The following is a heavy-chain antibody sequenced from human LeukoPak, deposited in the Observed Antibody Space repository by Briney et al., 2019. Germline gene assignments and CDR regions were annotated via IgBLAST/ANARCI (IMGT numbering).Heavy chain of an antibody. CDR2: ISGSGGST. D-gene: IGHD2-15*01. CDR1: GFTFSSYA. V-gene: IGHV3-23*01. Sequence: PGGSLRLSCAASGFTFSSYAMSWVRQAPGKGLEWVSAISGSGGSTYYADSVKGRFTISRDNSKNTLYLQMNSLRAEDTAVYYCVRIVVVPAAIVGYCSGGSCQIFDYWAHGTLVTVSS. CDR3: VRIVVVPAAIVGYCSGGSCQIFDY. J-gene: IGHJ4*01.